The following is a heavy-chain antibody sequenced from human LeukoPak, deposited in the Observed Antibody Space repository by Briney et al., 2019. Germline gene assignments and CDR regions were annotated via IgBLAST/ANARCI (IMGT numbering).Heavy chain of an antibody. D-gene: IGHD3-22*01. Sequence: GGPLRLSCAASGFTFSSYGMHWVRQAPGKGLEWVAVTSYDGNKNYYPDSVKGRFTISRDNSKNTLYLQMNSLRAEDTAVYYCAKAYSYDSSGYDFYFDHWGQGTLVTVSS. J-gene: IGHJ4*02. CDR2: TSYDGNKN. V-gene: IGHV3-30*18. CDR3: AKAYSYDSSGYDFYFDH. CDR1: GFTFSSYG.